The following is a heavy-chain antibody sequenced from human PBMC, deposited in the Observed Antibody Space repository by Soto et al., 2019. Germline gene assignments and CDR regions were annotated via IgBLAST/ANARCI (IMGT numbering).Heavy chain of an antibody. V-gene: IGHV3-23*01. CDR1: GFTFTTYA. Sequence: GGSLRLSCAASGFTFTTYAMSWVRQVPGKGLEWVSAISGSGSTYYADSVRGRFTISRDISKNTLYLQMNGLRAEDTAVYYCAKDARPSSWGQGTLVTVSS. J-gene: IGHJ4*02. CDR3: AKDARPSS. CDR2: ISGSGST.